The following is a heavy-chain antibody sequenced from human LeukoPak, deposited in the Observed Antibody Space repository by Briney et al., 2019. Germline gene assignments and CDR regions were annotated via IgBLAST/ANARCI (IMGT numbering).Heavy chain of an antibody. V-gene: IGHV3-23*01. D-gene: IGHD3-16*01. CDR3: AKLWVVGDSSWFDP. Sequence: GGSLRLSCAASGFTFSSYSMNWVRQAPGKGLEWVSGISDSGETTYYADSVKGRFTISRDNSKNTLFLQMNSLRVEDTAVYYCAKLWVVGDSSWFDPWGQGTLVTVSS. CDR2: ISDSGETT. J-gene: IGHJ5*02. CDR1: GFTFSSYS.